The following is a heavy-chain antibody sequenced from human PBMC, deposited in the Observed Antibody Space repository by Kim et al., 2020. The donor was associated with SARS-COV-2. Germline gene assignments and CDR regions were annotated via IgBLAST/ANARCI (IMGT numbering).Heavy chain of an antibody. V-gene: IGHV4-34*01. Sequence: PSRKSRVTIAVDTSKNQFSLKLSSVTAAGTAVYYCARSLYSGSYGVGYWGQGTLVTVSS. J-gene: IGHJ4*02. CDR3: ARSLYSGSYGVGY. D-gene: IGHD1-26*01.